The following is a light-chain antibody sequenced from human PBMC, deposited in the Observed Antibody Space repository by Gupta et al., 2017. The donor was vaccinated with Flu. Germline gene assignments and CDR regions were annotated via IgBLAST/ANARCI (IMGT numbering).Light chain of an antibody. CDR1: QDINSW. J-gene: IGKJ3*01. Sequence: DIQMTQSPSSVSASVGDRVTITCRASQDINSWLAWYQQKPGKAPKLLIYATSSLQSGVPSRFSGSGHGTDFTLTISRLQPEDFATYYCQQANWFPLTFGPGTKVDIK. CDR2: ATS. V-gene: IGKV1D-12*01. CDR3: QQANWFPLT.